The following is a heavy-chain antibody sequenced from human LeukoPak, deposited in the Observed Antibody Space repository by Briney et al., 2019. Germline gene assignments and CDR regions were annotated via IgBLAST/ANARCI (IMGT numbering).Heavy chain of an antibody. V-gene: IGHV1-18*01. J-gene: IGHJ6*03. Sequence: ASVRVSCKASGYTFTSYGISWVRQAPGQGLEWMGWISAYNGNTNYAQKLQGRVTMTTDTSTSTAYMELRSLRSDDTAVYYCARIFPHVLTMSSGLRGYMDVWGKGTTVTVPS. CDR2: ISAYNGNT. CDR3: ARIFPHVLTMSSGLRGYMDV. D-gene: IGHD6-19*01. CDR1: GYTFTSYG.